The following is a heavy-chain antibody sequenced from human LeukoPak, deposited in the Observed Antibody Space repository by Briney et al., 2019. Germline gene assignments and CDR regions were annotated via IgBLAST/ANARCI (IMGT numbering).Heavy chain of an antibody. CDR2: INHSGST. J-gene: IGHJ4*02. CDR1: GGSFSGYY. Sequence: SETLSLTCAVYGGSFSGYYWSWIRQPPGKGLEWIGEINHSGSTNYNSSLKSRVTISVDTSKNQFSLKLSSVTAADTAVYYCATGQYSSGWAFDYWGQGTLVTVSS. CDR3: ATGQYSSGWAFDY. D-gene: IGHD6-19*01. V-gene: IGHV4-34*01.